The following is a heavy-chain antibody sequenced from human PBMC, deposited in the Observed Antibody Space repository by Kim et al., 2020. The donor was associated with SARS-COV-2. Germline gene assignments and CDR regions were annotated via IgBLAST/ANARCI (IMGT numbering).Heavy chain of an antibody. D-gene: IGHD1-26*01. CDR1: GFTLKNTW. Sequence: GGSLRLSCAASGFTLKNTWMNWVRQAPGKGLEWVGRIKSEADGGTTDYVAPVKGRFTIARDDSKNMLYLHLNSLKSEDTAVYCCATGMEGVGATRHFYDTDVWGQGTSVTVS. J-gene: IGHJ6*01. CDR3: ATGMEGVGATRHFYDTDV. CDR2: IKSEADGGTT. V-gene: IGHV3-15*01.